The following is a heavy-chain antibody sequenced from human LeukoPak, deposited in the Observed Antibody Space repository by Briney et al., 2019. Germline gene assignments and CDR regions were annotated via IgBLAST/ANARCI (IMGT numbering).Heavy chain of an antibody. CDR1: GYTFTGYY. CDR2: INPNSRPT. Sequence: ASVTVSCTAYGYTFTGYYMQWVRQAPGEGIERMGWINPNSRPTNYAQKFQGWVTMTRHTSISTAYMELSRLRSDDTAVYYCAVGDQLYFDYWGQGTLVTVSS. V-gene: IGHV1-2*04. J-gene: IGHJ4*02. D-gene: IGHD3-16*01. CDR3: AVGDQLYFDY.